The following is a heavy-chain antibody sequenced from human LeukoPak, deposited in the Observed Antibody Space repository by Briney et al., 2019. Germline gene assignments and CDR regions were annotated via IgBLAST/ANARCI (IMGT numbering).Heavy chain of an antibody. D-gene: IGHD1-26*01. V-gene: IGHV3-30*18. CDR2: ISYDGSNK. CDR1: GFTFSSYG. J-gene: IGHJ5*02. Sequence: GGSLRLSCAASGFTFSSYGMHWVRQAPGKGLEWVAVISYDGSNKYYADSVKGRFTISRDNSKNTLYLQMNSLRAEDTAVYYCAKDHLGLNWFDPWGQGTLVTVSS. CDR3: AKDHLGLNWFDP.